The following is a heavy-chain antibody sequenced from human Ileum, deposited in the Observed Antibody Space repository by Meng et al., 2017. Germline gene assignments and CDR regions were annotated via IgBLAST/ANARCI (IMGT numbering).Heavy chain of an antibody. D-gene: IGHD3-10*01. CDR1: GGSISSSAYS. J-gene: IGHJ4*02. Sequence: HLQLQESGSGLVTSSQTLSLTCTVSGGSISSSAYSWTWIRQPPGRGLEWIGYIYQVGSTNYNPSLKSRVTISVDTSKDQFSLKLTSVTAADTAVYYCARERRHYYGSGSFDYWGQGILVTVSS. CDR2: IYQVGST. CDR3: ARERRHYYGSGSFDY. V-gene: IGHV4-30-2*05.